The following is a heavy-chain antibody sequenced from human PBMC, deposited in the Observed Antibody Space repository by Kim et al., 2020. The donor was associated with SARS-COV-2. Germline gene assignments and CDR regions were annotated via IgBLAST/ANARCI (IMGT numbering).Heavy chain of an antibody. CDR2: ISYDGSNK. D-gene: IGHD1-26*01. V-gene: IGHV3-30*18. CDR3: AKSFSGSDFGYDY. CDR1: GFTFNTYG. J-gene: IGHJ4*02. Sequence: GGSLRLSCAASGFTFNTYGMHWVRQAPGKGLEWVAVISYDGSNKYYADSVKGRFTISRGNCKNTLYLQMNSLRIEDTAVYYCAKSFSGSDFGYDYWGQGTLVTVSS.